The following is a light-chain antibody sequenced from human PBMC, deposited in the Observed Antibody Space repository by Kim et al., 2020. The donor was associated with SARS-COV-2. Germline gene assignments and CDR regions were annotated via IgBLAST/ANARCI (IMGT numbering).Light chain of an antibody. CDR3: YSYAGSDTWV. CDR1: SSDVGSYNL. V-gene: IGLV2-23*02. J-gene: IGLJ3*02. CDR2: DVT. Sequence: QSALTQPASVSGSPGQSITLSCTGTSSDVGSYNLVSWYQHHPGKAPKLMIFDVTRRPSGVSSRFSASRSGNTASLTIAGLQAEDEATYYCYSYAGSDTWVFGGGTKLTVL.